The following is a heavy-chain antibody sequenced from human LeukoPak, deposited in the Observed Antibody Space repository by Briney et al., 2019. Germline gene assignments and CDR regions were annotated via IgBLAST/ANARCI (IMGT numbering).Heavy chain of an antibody. CDR2: IIPIFGAA. Sequence: SAKVSCKASGGTFSSYAISWVRQAPGQGLEWMGGIIPIFGAANYAQKFQGRVTITADESTSTAYMELSSLRSEDTAVYYCARAGGYDEYFQHWGQGTLVTVSS. CDR3: ARAGGYDEYFQH. J-gene: IGHJ1*01. V-gene: IGHV1-69*01. CDR1: GGTFSSYA. D-gene: IGHD5-12*01.